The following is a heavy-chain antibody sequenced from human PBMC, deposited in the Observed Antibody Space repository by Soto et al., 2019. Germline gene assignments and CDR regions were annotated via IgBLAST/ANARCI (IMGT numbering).Heavy chain of an antibody. D-gene: IGHD6-19*01. CDR3: AKEYTSGWYYFDY. CDR1: GGSISSYY. Sequence: PSETLSLTCTVSGGSISSYYWSWIRQPPGKGLEWNGYIYYSGSTNYNPSLKSRVTLSVDTSKNTLYLQMNSLRAEDTAVYHCAKEYTSGWYYFDYWGQGTLVTVSS. V-gene: IGHV4-59*01. CDR2: IYYSGST. J-gene: IGHJ4*02.